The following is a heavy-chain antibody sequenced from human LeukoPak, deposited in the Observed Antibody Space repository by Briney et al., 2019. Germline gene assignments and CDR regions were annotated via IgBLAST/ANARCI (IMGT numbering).Heavy chain of an antibody. Sequence: GGSLRLSCAASGFTFSSYGMNWVRQAPGKGLEWVSSIASGSNTINYADSVKGRFTVSRDNAKNSLFLQMNSLKTEDTAVYYCTTGIRGDCGQGTLVTVSS. J-gene: IGHJ4*02. CDR2: IASGSNTI. CDR3: TTGIRGD. CDR1: GFTFSSYG. V-gene: IGHV3-21*03.